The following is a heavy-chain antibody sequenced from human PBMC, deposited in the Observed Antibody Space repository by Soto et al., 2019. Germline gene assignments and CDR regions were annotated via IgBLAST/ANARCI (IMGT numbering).Heavy chain of an antibody. CDR2: ISSSSSTI. CDR3: ARRRGRPGGADY. D-gene: IGHD3-16*01. J-gene: IGHJ4*02. CDR1: GFTFSSYS. Sequence: EVQLVESGGGLVQPGGSLRLSCAASGFTFSSYSMNWVRQAPGKGLEWVSYISSSSSTIDYADSVKGRFTISRDNAKSSLYMQMHSLRAEDTAVYYCARRRGRPGGADYWGQGTLVTVSS. V-gene: IGHV3-48*01.